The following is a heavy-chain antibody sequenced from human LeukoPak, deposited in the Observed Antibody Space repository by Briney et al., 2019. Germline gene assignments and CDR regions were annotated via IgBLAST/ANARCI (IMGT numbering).Heavy chain of an antibody. J-gene: IGHJ2*01. CDR1: GGSIRSYY. V-gene: IGHV4-59*08. CDR3: ARRAGYFDL. CDR2: VYYSVSI. Sequence: AETLSLTCTGSGGSIRSYYWSWIRQPPGKGLEWIGYVYYSVSINYNPSLKSRVTISVDTSKIQFSLKMSSVTAADTAVYYCARRAGYFDLWGRGTLVTVSS.